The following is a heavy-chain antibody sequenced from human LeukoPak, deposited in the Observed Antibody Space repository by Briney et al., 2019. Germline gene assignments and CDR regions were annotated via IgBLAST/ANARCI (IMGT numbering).Heavy chain of an antibody. CDR2: IKSKTDGGTT. D-gene: IGHD3-3*01. CDR1: GFTLSNAW. V-gene: IGHV3-15*01. J-gene: IGHJ4*02. CDR3: TTVDDFWSGYYDY. Sequence: GGSLRLSCAASGFTLSNAWMSWVRQAPGKGLEWVGRIKSKTDGGTTDYAAPVKGRFTISRDDSKNTLYLQMNSLKTEDTAVYYCTTVDDFWSGYYDYWGQGTLGTVSS.